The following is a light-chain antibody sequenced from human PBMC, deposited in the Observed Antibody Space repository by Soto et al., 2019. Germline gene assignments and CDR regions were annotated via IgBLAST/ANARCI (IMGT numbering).Light chain of an antibody. V-gene: IGKV3D-15*01. CDR2: AAS. Sequence: EIVMTQSPATLSVSPGERATLSCRASQRFYSNYLAWYQQKPGQAPRRLIYAASSRATGIPDRFSGSGSGTEFTLTLRSLQSEDFAVYYCQQYRNWPPGTFGQGTKVDIK. CDR3: QQYRNWPPGT. CDR1: QRFYSN. J-gene: IGKJ1*01.